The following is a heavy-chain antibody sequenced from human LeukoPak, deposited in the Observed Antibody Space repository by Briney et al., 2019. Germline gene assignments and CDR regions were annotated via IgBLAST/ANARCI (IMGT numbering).Heavy chain of an antibody. CDR3: TRDPYYYDSSGHEWFDP. V-gene: IGHV3-49*04. CDR1: GFSFGDYA. D-gene: IGHD3-22*01. CDR2: IRSKAYGATT. Sequence: GGSLRLSCTSSGFSFGDYAMSWVRQAPGKGLDWVGFIRSKAYGATTEYAASVKGRFTISRDDSKSIAYLQMNSLKIGDTAVYYCTRDPYYYDSSGHEWFDPWGQGTLVTVSS. J-gene: IGHJ5*02.